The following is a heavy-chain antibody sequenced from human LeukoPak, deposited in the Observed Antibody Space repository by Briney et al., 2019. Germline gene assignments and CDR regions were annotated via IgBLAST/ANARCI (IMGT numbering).Heavy chain of an antibody. CDR1: QPTATPYN. J-gene: IGHJ4*02. D-gene: IGHD4-17*01. V-gene: IGHV1-2*02. CDR2: INPNSGGT. Sequence: ASVKPQRKPSQPTATPYNMHCMRPAPGQGLEWMGWINPNSGGTNYAQKFQGRVTMTRDTSISTAYMELSRLRSDDTAVYYCAREADYGDKPDYFDYWGQGTLVTVSS. CDR3: AREADYGDKPDYFDY.